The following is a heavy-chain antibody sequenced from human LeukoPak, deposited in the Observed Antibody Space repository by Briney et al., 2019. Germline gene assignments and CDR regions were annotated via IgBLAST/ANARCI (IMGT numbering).Heavy chain of an antibody. Sequence: PGGSLRLSCAAFTLILSSYGTHWVRQPPGRGLEWVALISYDGTNIKYADSVRGRFIISRDNSKSTLYLQMNSLRSEDTAVYSCEKDSMSDWYNWFGPWGQGTLVTVSS. CDR2: ISYDGTNI. CDR3: EKDSMSDWYNWFGP. J-gene: IGHJ5*02. V-gene: IGHV3-30*18. CDR1: TLILSSYG. D-gene: IGHD2-21*02.